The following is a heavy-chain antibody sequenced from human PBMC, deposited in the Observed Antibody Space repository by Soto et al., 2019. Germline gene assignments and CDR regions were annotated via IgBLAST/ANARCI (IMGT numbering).Heavy chain of an antibody. Sequence: QITLRESGPTLVKPTQTLTLTCTFSGFSLTTRPVGVGWIRQSPGKALEWLAFAYWDDDNRYSPSLRSRLTVTKDTSKNQVVLTMTNVDPVDTATYFYAHRRHSGDWNGGFFDYWGQGTLVTVSS. V-gene: IGHV2-5*02. J-gene: IGHJ4*02. CDR2: AYWDDDN. CDR3: AHRRHSGDWNGGFFDY. D-gene: IGHD2-21*02. CDR1: GFSLTTRPVG.